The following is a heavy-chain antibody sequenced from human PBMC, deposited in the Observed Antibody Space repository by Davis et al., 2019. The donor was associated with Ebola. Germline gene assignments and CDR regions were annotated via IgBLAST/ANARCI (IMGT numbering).Heavy chain of an antibody. CDR3: AREQLRFQGIDY. V-gene: IGHV2-5*01. CDR2: IYWNDDK. D-gene: IGHD3-10*01. CDR1: GFSLSTSGVG. J-gene: IGHJ4*02. Sequence: SGPTLVKPTQTLTLTCTFSGFSLSTSGVGVGWIRQPPGKALEWLALIYWNDDKRYSPSLKSRLTITKDTSKNQVVLTMTNRDPVDTATYDCAREQLRFQGIDYWGQGTRVTVSP.